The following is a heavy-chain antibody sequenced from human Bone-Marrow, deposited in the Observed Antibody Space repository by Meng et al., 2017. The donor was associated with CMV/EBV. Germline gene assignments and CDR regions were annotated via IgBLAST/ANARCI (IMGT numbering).Heavy chain of an antibody. CDR3: ARAHKYSSSLPVDY. V-gene: IGHV3-48*03. J-gene: IGHJ4*02. Sequence: GESLKISCAASGFTFSSYEMNWVRQAPGKGLEWVSYISSSGSTIYYADSVKGRFTISRDNAKNSLYLQMNSLRAEDTAVYYCARAHKYSSSLPVDYWGQGTLVTVSS. D-gene: IGHD6-19*01. CDR1: GFTFSSYE. CDR2: ISSSGSTI.